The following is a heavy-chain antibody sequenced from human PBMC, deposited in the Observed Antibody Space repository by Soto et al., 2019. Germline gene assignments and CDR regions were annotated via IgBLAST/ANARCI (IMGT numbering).Heavy chain of an antibody. CDR2: IIPIFGTV. Sequence: QVQLVQSGAEVKKPGSSVKVSCKASGGTFTSYAISWVRQAPGQGLDWMGGIIPIFGTVNYAQRFHGRVRIAADESTSTDYMELRSLRSEDTAVYYCESPVVTPYGDYYDMDVWGQGTTVTVSS. J-gene: IGHJ6*02. V-gene: IGHV1-69*01. CDR1: GGTFTSYA. CDR3: ESPVVTPYGDYYDMDV. D-gene: IGHD2-21*02.